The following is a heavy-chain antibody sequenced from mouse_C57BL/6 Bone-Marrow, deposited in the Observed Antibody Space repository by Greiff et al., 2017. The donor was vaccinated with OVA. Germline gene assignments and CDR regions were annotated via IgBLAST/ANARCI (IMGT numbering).Heavy chain of an antibody. Sequence: QVHVQQSGPGLVQPSQSLSITCTVSGFSLTSYCVHWVRQSPGKGLEWLGVIWRGGSTDYNAAFISRLSISKDNSKSKVFFKMNSLKADDTAIYYCARSTGRGFYFDYWGQGTTLTVSS. V-gene: IGHV2-2*01. D-gene: IGHD4-1*02. J-gene: IGHJ2*01. CDR1: GFSLTSYC. CDR2: IWRGGST. CDR3: ARSTGRGFYFDY.